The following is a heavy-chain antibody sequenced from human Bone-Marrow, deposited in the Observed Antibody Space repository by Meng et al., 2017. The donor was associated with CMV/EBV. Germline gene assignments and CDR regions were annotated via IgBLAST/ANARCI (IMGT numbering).Heavy chain of an antibody. CDR1: GYTFTSYG. CDR2: ISAYNGNT. CDR3: ARDHKGSGSYGPLQDY. D-gene: IGHD3-10*01. V-gene: IGHV1-18*01. Sequence: ASVKVSCKASGYTFTSYGISWVRQAPGQGLEWMGWISAYNGNTKYAQKLQGRVTMTTDTSTSTDYMELRSLRSDDTAVYYCARDHKGSGSYGPLQDYWGQGTLVTVSS. J-gene: IGHJ4*01.